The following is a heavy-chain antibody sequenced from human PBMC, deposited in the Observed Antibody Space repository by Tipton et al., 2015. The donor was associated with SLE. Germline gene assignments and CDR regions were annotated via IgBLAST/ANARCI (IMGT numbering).Heavy chain of an antibody. CDR3: ARRDYYYYYMDV. J-gene: IGHJ6*03. CDR2: IYYSGST. Sequence: LRLSCTVSGGSISSSSYYWGWIRQPPGKGLEWIGSIYYSGSTYYNPSLKSRVTISVNMSKNQFSLKLSSVTAADTAVYYCARRDYYYYYMDVWGKGTTVTVSS. CDR1: GGSISSSSYY. V-gene: IGHV4-39*01.